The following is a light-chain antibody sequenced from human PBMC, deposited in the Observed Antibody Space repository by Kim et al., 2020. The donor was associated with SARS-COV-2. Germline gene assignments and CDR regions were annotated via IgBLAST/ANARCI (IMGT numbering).Light chain of an antibody. CDR2: DAS. J-gene: IGKJ5*01. CDR1: QDINSF. CDR3: QQHDKLPIT. V-gene: IGKV1-33*01. Sequence: DIQMTQSPASLSASVGDRVTITCQASQDINSFINWYQQTPGKAPKLLIYDASNLETGVPSRFSGSGSGTQFTFTISSLQPEDIATYYCQQHDKLPITLGQGTRLEIK.